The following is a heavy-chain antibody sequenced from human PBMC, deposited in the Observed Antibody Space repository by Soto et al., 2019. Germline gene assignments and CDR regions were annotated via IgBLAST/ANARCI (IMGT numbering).Heavy chain of an antibody. CDR2: INPNSGGT. Sequence: ASVKVSCKASGYTFTGYYMHWVRQAPGQGLEWMGWINPNSGGTNYAQKFQGRVTMTRDTSISTAYMELSRLRSDDTAVYYCARDCRPFYDFWSGETMDVWGQGTTVTVSS. D-gene: IGHD3-3*01. V-gene: IGHV1-2*02. CDR1: GYTFTGYY. CDR3: ARDCRPFYDFWSGETMDV. J-gene: IGHJ6*02.